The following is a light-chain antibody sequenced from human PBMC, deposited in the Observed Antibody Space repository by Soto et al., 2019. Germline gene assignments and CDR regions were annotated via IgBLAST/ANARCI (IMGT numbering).Light chain of an antibody. J-gene: IGLJ1*01. CDR1: SSNIGAGYD. CDR2: GDS. Sequence: QSVLTQPPSLSGAPGQRVTISCTGSSSNIGAGYDVNWYQQLPGTAPKLLIFGDSNRPSGVPDRFSGSKSGTSASLAITGLQAADEADYYCQSSDSRLSGSDVFGTGTKLTVL. V-gene: IGLV1-40*01. CDR3: QSSDSRLSGSDV.